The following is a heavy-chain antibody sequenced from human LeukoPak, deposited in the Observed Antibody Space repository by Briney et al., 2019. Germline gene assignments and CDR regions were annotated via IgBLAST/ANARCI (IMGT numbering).Heavy chain of an antibody. CDR3: TRTSASTAIDY. CDR1: GGSISSYY. J-gene: IGHJ4*02. Sequence: SETLSLTCTVSGGSISSYYWSWIRQPPGKRLEWFGYIYYSGSTNYNPSLKSRVTMSLDTSQNQFSLKLSSVTAADTAVYYCTRTSASTAIDYWGQGTLVTVSS. D-gene: IGHD4-17*01. CDR2: IYYSGST. V-gene: IGHV4-59*01.